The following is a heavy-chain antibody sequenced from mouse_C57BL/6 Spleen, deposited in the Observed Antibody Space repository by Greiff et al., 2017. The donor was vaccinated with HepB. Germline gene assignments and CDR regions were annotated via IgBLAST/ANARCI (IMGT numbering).Heavy chain of an antibody. J-gene: IGHJ2*01. CDR3: ARRRGFDY. V-gene: IGHV5-4*03. CDR1: GFTFSSYA. CDR2: ISDGGSYT. Sequence: EVKVEESGGGLVKPGGSLKLSCAASGFTFSSYAMSWVRQTPEKRLEWVATISDGGSYTYYPDNVKGRFTISRDKAKNNLYLQMSHLKSEDTAMYYCARRRGFDYWGQGTTLTVSS.